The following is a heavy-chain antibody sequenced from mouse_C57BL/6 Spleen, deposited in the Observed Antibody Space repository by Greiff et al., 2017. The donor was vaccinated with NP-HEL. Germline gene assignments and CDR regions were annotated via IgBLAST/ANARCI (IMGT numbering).Heavy chain of an antibody. CDR3: TRDGSYYYAMDY. J-gene: IGHJ4*01. CDR1: GFTFSSYA. Sequence: EVQLVESGEGLVKPGGSLKLSCAASGFTFSSYAMSWVRQTPEKRLEWVAYISSGGDYIDYADTVKGRFTISRDNARNNLYLQMSSLKSEDTAMYYCTRDGSYYYAMDYWGQGTSVTVSS. D-gene: IGHD2-3*01. CDR2: ISSGGDYI. V-gene: IGHV5-9-1*02.